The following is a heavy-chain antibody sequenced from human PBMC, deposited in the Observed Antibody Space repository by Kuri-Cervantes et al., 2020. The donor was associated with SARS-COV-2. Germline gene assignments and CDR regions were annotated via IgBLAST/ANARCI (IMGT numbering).Heavy chain of an antibody. V-gene: IGHV3-11*04. CDR3: TRDNGDCSSSTCYVGFDP. Sequence: GGSLRLSCTASGFIFSDYYMTWIRQAPGKGLEWVPNIGPSGTTKYYADSVKGRFTISRDNAKNSLYLQMNSLRAEDTAMYYCTRDNGDCSSSTCYVGFDPWGQGTLVTVSS. J-gene: IGHJ5*02. D-gene: IGHD2-2*01. CDR2: IGPSGTTK. CDR1: GFIFSDYY.